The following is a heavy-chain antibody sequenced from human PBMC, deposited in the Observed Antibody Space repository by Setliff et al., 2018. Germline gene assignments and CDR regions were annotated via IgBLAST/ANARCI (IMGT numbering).Heavy chain of an antibody. CDR1: GYTFTNYG. J-gene: IGHJ4*02. CDR2: INAGNGNT. V-gene: IGHV1-3*01. D-gene: IGHD3-10*01. CDR3: ARESGSGSTAVY. Sequence: ASVKVSCKASGYTFTNYGISWVRQAPGQRLEWMGWINAGNGNTKYSQKFQGRVTITRDTSASTAYMELSSLRSEDTAVYYCARESGSGSTAVYWGQGTLVTVSS.